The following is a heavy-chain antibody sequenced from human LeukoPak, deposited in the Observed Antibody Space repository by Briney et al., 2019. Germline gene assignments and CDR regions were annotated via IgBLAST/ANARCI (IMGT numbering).Heavy chain of an antibody. CDR3: ARDWFGGSYYGAFDI. Sequence: ASVKVSCKASGYTFTSYGISWVRQAPGQGLEWMGWISAYNGNTNYAQKLQGRVTMTTDTSTSTAYMELRSLRSDDTAVYYCARDWFGGSYYGAFDIWGQGTMVTVSS. CDR2: ISAYNGNT. J-gene: IGHJ3*02. D-gene: IGHD1-26*01. V-gene: IGHV1-18*01. CDR1: GYTFTSYG.